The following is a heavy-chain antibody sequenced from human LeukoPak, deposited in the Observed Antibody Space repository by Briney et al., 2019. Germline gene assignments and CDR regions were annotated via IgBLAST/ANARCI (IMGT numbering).Heavy chain of an antibody. J-gene: IGHJ4*02. CDR3: ARLAFGGTLVFDY. CDR2: IYPGDSET. D-gene: IGHD3-16*01. Sequence: GEPLKISCKGSGYSFTTYWFGWVRQLPDKGLEWMGIIYPGDSETRYSPSFQGQVTISVDKSISTAYLQWSSLKASDTAMYYCARLAFGGTLVFDYWGQGTPVTVSS. CDR1: GYSFTTYW. V-gene: IGHV5-51*01.